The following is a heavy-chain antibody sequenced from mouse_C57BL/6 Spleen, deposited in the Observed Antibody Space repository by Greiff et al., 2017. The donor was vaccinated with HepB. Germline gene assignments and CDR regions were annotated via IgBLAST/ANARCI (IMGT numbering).Heavy chain of an antibody. V-gene: IGHV1-52*01. J-gene: IGHJ4*01. Sequence: QQRPIQGLEWIGNIDPSDSETHYNQKFKDKATLTVDKSSSTAYMQLSSLTSEDSAVYYCVRNYYSKGYAMAYWGQGTPVTVSS. D-gene: IGHD2-5*01. CDR3: VRNYYSKGYAMAY. CDR2: IDPSDSET.